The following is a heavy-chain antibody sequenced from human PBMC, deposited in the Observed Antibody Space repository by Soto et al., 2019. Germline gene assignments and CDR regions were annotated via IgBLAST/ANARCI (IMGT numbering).Heavy chain of an antibody. Sequence: PSETLSVTCAVYGGSFSGYYWSWIRQPPGKGLEWIGEINHSGSTNYNPSLKSRVTISVDTSKNQFSLKLSSVTAADTAVYYCAMTAVEWLHYGMDVWGQGNTVTV. J-gene: IGHJ6*02. V-gene: IGHV4-34*01. CDR2: INHSGST. D-gene: IGHD3-3*01. CDR3: AMTAVEWLHYGMDV. CDR1: GGSFSGYY.